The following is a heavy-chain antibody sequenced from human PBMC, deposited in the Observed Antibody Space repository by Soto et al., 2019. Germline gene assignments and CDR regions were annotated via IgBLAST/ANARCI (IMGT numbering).Heavy chain of an antibody. D-gene: IGHD2-2*01. Sequence: QVQLVESGGGVVQPGRSLRLSCAASGFTFSSYAMHWVRQAPGKGLEWVAVISYDGSNKYYADSVKGRFTISRDNSKNTLYLQMKSLKAEDTAVYYCARLFGRYCSSTSCPNLDYWGQGTLVTVSS. J-gene: IGHJ4*02. CDR2: ISYDGSNK. V-gene: IGHV3-30-3*01. CDR1: GFTFSSYA. CDR3: ARLFGRYCSSTSCPNLDY.